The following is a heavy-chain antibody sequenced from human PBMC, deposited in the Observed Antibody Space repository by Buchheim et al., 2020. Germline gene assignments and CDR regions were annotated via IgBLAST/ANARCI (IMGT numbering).Heavy chain of an antibody. CDR1: GGSISSYY. CDR2: IYYSGST. CDR3: ARLSTPDGMDV. Sequence: QVQLQESGPGLVKPSETLSLTCTVSGGSISSYYWSWIRRPPEKGLEWIGYIYYSGSTNYNPSLKSRVTISVDTSKNQFSLKLSSVTAADTAVYYCARLSTPDGMDVWGQGTT. V-gene: IGHV4-59*08. J-gene: IGHJ6*02.